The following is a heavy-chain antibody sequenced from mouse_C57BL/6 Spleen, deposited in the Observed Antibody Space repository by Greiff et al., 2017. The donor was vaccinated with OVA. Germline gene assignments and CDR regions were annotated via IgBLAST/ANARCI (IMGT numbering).Heavy chain of an antibody. CDR2: IHPNSGST. J-gene: IGHJ1*03. Sequence: QVQLKQPGAELVKPGASVKLSCKASGYTFTSYWMHWVKQRPGQGLEWIGMIHPNSGSTNYNEKFKSKATLTVDKSSSTAYMQLSSLTSEDSAVYYCARDLQLDFDVWGTGTTVTVSS. V-gene: IGHV1-64*01. CDR1: GYTFTSYW. CDR3: ARDLQLDFDV. D-gene: IGHD4-1*02.